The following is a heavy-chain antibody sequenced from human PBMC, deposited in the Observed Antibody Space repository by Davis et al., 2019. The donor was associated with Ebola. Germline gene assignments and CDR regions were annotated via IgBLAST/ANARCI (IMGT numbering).Heavy chain of an antibody. D-gene: IGHD3-10*01. CDR2: ISSSSSTI. V-gene: IGHV3-48*01. CDR1: GFTFSSYS. J-gene: IGHJ6*02. Sequence: GESLKISCAASGFTFSSYSMNWVRQAPGKGLEWVSYISSSSSTIYYADSVKGRFTISRDNAKNSLYLQMNSLRAEDTAVYYCARGGDYYGSGSYYRRYYYYYGMDVWGQGTTVTVSS. CDR3: ARGGDYYGSGSYYRRYYYYYGMDV.